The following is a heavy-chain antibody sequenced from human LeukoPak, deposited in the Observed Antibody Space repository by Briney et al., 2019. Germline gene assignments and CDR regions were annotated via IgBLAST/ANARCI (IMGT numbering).Heavy chain of an antibody. J-gene: IGHJ4*02. CDR2: ISAYNGNT. Sequence: ASVKVSCKASGYTXTNYGISWVRQAPGQGLEWMGWISAYNGNTNYAQKLQGRVTMTTDTSTSTAYMELRRLRSDDTAVYYCARDEAIVGATTSFDYWGQGTLVTVSS. D-gene: IGHD1-26*01. CDR1: GYTXTNYG. V-gene: IGHV1-18*01. CDR3: ARDEAIVGATTSFDY.